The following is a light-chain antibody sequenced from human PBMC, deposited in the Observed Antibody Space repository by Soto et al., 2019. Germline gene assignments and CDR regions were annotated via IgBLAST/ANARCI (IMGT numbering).Light chain of an antibody. J-gene: IGKJ1*01. CDR3: QQYGSSPS. CDR2: DAS. CDR1: QSVSSNY. Sequence: IVLAQSPDSLSLSRGERAALSCRASQSVSSNYLAWYQQKLGQAPRPLIYDASRRATGIPDRFSGSGSGTDFTLTISRLEPEDFVVYYCQQYGSSPSFGQGTKVDIK. V-gene: IGKV3-20*01.